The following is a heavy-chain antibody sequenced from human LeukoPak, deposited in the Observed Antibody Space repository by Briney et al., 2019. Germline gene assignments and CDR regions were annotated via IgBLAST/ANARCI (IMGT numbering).Heavy chain of an antibody. V-gene: IGHV3-7*03. CDR2: IKDDGSVK. CDR3: AREVVATASAFDC. CDR1: GCSFSSFW. J-gene: IGHJ4*02. Sequence: GGSLRLSCTASGCSFSSFWMSWVRQAPGKGLEWVANIKDDGSVKNHVDSLKGRFSISRDNARNSLYLQISSLRAEDTAVYYCAREVVATASAFDCWGQGTLVTVSS. D-gene: IGHD2-21*01.